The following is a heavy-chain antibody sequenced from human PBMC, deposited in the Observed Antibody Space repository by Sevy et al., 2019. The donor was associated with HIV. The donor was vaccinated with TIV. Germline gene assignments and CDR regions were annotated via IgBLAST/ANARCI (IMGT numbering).Heavy chain of an antibody. V-gene: IGHV3-48*03. D-gene: IGHD3-10*01. CDR2: ISSSGSSI. CDR3: TRNGEAIDNGFDP. CDR1: GFTFSSYD. J-gene: IGHJ5*02. Sequence: GGSLRLSCTASGFTFSSYDMNWVRQAPGKGLEWVSKISSSGSSIYYADSVKGRFTTSRDNAKNSLNLQMNSLGAEDTAVYYCTRNGEAIDNGFDPWGQGTLVTVSS.